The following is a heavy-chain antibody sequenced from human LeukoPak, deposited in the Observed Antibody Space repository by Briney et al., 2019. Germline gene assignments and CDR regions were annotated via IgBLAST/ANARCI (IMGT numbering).Heavy chain of an antibody. J-gene: IGHJ3*02. CDR2: IIPIFGTA. D-gene: IGHD1-26*01. CDR1: GYTFTSYG. Sequence: GASVKVSCKASGYTFTSYGISWVRQAPGQGLEWMGGIIPIFGTANYAQKFQGRVTITADESTSTAYMELSSLRSEDTAVYYCARDFNGGSYNIWGQGTMVTVSS. CDR3: ARDFNGGSYNI. V-gene: IGHV1-69*13.